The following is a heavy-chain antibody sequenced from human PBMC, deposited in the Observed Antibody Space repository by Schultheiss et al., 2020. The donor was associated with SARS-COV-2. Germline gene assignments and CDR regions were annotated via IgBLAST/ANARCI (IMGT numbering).Heavy chain of an antibody. V-gene: IGHV3-66*02. CDR1: GFTFDDYA. Sequence: GGSLRLSCAASGFTFDDYAMHWVRQAPGKGLEWVSVIYSGGSTYYADSVKGRFTISRDNSKNTLYLQMSSLRAEDTAVYYCARVVAAAGPSYWYFDLWGRGTLVTVSS. CDR2: IYSGGST. D-gene: IGHD6-13*01. J-gene: IGHJ2*01. CDR3: ARVVAAAGPSYWYFDL.